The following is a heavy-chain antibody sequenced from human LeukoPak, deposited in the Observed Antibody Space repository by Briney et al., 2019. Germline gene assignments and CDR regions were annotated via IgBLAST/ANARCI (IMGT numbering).Heavy chain of an antibody. CDR3: ARGPPPSYTTTWFDY. D-gene: IGHD2-2*02. J-gene: IGHJ4*02. Sequence: GGSLRLSCAASGFTLSSYWMGWVRQAPGKGLEWVANIKQDGSDKYYVDSVKGRFTISRDNAKNSLYLQMNSLRAEDTAVYYCARGPPPSYTTTWFDYWGQGTLVTVSS. CDR1: GFTLSSYW. CDR2: IKQDGSDK. V-gene: IGHV3-7*05.